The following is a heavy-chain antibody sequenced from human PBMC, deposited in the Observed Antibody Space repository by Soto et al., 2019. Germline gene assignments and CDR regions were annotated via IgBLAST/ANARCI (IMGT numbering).Heavy chain of an antibody. D-gene: IGHD2-21*01. J-gene: IGHJ6*01. CDR2: INHSGST. CDR3: ERGGDWYYRMDV. V-gene: IGHV4-34*01. CDR1: GASISGYY. Sequence: SETLSLTYAVYGASISGYYWCVLRPPPGKGLEWIGEINHSGSTNYNPSLKSRVTISVDTSKNQFSLKLSSVTAADTAVYYCERGGDWYYRMDVWGQGNTVTGS.